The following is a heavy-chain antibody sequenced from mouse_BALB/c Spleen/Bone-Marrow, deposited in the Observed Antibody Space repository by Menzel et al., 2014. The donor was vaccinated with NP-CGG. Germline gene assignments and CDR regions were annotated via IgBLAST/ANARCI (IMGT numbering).Heavy chain of an antibody. CDR3: AMGVRLYWYFGV. CDR2: INPNNGDT. V-gene: IGHV1-26*01. J-gene: IGHJ1*01. Sequence: VQLQQSGPELVKPGASVKMSCKASGYTSTDYYMKWVEESHEKSLEWIGDINPNNGDTFYYQKFKGKATLTVHRSSSTAYIQLDSLTSEDSAVYYCAMGVRLYWYFGVWGAGTTVTVSS. CDR1: GYTSTDYY.